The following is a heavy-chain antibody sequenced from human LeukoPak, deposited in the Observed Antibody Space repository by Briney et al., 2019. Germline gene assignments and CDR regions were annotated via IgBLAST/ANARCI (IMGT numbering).Heavy chain of an antibody. V-gene: IGHV4-59*01. CDR1: GGSISSYY. CDR3: ARVGLEPPIGAFDI. D-gene: IGHD1-1*01. Sequence: SETLSLTCTVSGGSISSYYWSWLRQPPGKGLEWIGYIYYSGSTNYNPSLKSRVTISVDTSKNQFSLKLSSVTAADTAVYYCARVGLEPPIGAFDIWGQGTMVTVSS. CDR2: IYYSGST. J-gene: IGHJ3*02.